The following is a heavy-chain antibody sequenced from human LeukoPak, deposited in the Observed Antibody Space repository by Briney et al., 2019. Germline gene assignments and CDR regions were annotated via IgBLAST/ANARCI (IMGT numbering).Heavy chain of an antibody. J-gene: IGHJ4*02. V-gene: IGHV4-31*03. CDR2: IYSGGST. Sequence: NPSETLSLTCTVSGGAMNSGGYYWIWIRQHPGRGLEWIGYIYSGGSTYYNPSLKSRVIISVDTSKSQFSLQLISVTAADTAVYYCARHKGITGNLRHFDYWGQGTLVTVSS. D-gene: IGHD1-20*01. CDR1: GGAMNSGGYY. CDR3: ARHKGITGNLRHFDY.